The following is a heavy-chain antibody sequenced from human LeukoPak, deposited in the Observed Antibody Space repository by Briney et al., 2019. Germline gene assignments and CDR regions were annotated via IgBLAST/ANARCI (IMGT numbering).Heavy chain of an antibody. CDR1: GGTFSSYA. V-gene: IGHV1-69*13. D-gene: IGHD2-2*01. CDR3: ARPSDIVVVPAAVDAFDI. J-gene: IGHJ3*02. CDR2: IIPIFGTA. Sequence: SVKVSCKASGGTFSSYAISWVRQAPGQGLEWMGGIIPIFGTANYAQTFQGRVTITADEFTSTAYMELSSLRSEDTAVYYCARPSDIVVVPAAVDAFDIWGQGTMVTVSS.